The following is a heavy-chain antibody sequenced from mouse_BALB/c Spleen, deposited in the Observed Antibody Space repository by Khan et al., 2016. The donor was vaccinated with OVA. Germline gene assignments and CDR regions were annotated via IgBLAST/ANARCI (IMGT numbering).Heavy chain of an antibody. CDR3: ARSYGGDFDY. CDR1: GYSITSDYA. CDR2: ISYSGNT. D-gene: IGHD1-1*02. Sequence: EVQLQESGPGLVKPSQSLSLTCTVTGYSITSDYAWNWIRQFPGNKLEWMGFISYSGNTKYNPSLKSRTSITRAPSKNQFFLQLNSVTIEDTATYYCARSYGGDFDYWGQGTTLTVSS. J-gene: IGHJ2*01. V-gene: IGHV3-2*02.